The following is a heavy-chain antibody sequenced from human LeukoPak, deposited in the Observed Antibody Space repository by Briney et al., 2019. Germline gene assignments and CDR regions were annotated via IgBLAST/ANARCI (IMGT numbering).Heavy chain of an antibody. CDR2: IYPSDSDT. CDR3: ARQFGNYVPYFDS. J-gene: IGHJ4*02. D-gene: IGHD4-11*01. Sequence: GESLKISCKASGYRFSTYSVGWVGQMTGKGLEWMAIIYPSDSDTRYSPSFQGQVNISADKSISTAYLQWGSLKASDTAMYYCARQFGNYVPYFDSWGQGTLVTVSS. V-gene: IGHV5-51*01. CDR1: GYRFSTYS.